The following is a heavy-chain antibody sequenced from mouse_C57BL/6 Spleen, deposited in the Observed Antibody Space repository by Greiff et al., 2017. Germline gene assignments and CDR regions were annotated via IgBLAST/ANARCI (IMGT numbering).Heavy chain of an antibody. CDR1: GFTFSSYG. CDR3: AREITTVVAPGYFDV. Sequence: EVNVVESGGDLVKPGGSLKLSCAASGFTFSSYGMSWVRQTPDKRLEWVATISSGGSYTYYPDSVKGRFTISRDNAKNTLYLQMSSLKSEDTAMYYCAREITTVVAPGYFDVWGTGTTVTVSS. D-gene: IGHD1-1*01. J-gene: IGHJ1*03. CDR2: ISSGGSYT. V-gene: IGHV5-6*01.